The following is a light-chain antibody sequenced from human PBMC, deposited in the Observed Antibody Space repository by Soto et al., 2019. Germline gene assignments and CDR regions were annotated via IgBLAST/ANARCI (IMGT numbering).Light chain of an antibody. V-gene: IGKV1-5*03. CDR3: HQYDTYPWT. Sequence: DTQMTQSPSTLSAFVGDRVTITCLASQSVSSWLAWYQQKPGKAPKVLIYKASTLGSGVPSRFSGSETGTEFTLTIDSLQPDDFATYYCHQYDTYPWTFGQGTKWIS. CDR1: QSVSSW. J-gene: IGKJ1*01. CDR2: KAS.